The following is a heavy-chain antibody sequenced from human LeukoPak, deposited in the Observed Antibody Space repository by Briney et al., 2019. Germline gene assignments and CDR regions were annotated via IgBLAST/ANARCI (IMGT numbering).Heavy chain of an antibody. D-gene: IGHD3-22*01. Sequence: PGGSLRLSCAASGFTFSSYAMSWVRQAPGKGLEWVSAISGSGGSTYYADSVKGRFTISRDNSKNTLYLQMNSLRAEDTAVYYCARVTAIHYYDSSGYFDYWGQGTLVTVSS. CDR3: ARVTAIHYYDSSGYFDY. CDR1: GFTFSSYA. V-gene: IGHV3-23*01. CDR2: ISGSGGST. J-gene: IGHJ4*02.